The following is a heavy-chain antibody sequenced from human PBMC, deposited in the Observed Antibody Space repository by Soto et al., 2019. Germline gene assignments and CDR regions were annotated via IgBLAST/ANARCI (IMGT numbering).Heavy chain of an antibody. CDR3: ARARRIAGGGGFDP. CDR2: MNPNSGNT. V-gene: IGHV1-8*01. J-gene: IGHJ5*02. Sequence: QVQLVQSGAEVKKPGASVKVSCKASGYTFTSYDVNWVRQATGQGIEWMGWMNPNSGNTGYAQKFQGRVTMTRNTSISTAYMELSSLRSEDTAVYYCARARRIAGGGGFDPWGQGTLVTVSS. D-gene: IGHD2-21*01. CDR1: GYTFTSYD.